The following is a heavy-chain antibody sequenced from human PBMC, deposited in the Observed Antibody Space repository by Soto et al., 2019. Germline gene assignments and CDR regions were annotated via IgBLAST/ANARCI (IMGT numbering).Heavy chain of an antibody. CDR3: AKPPWGWGVTDAFDI. D-gene: IGHD2-8*01. CDR1: GFTFSSYG. J-gene: IGHJ3*02. CDR2: ISYDGSNK. V-gene: IGHV3-30*18. Sequence: QVQLVESGGGVVQPGRSLRLSCAASGFTFSSYGMHWVRQAPGKGLEWVAVISYDGSNKYYADSVKGRFTISRDNSKNTMYLQMNSLRAEDTAVYYCAKPPWGWGVTDAFDIWGQGTMVTVSS.